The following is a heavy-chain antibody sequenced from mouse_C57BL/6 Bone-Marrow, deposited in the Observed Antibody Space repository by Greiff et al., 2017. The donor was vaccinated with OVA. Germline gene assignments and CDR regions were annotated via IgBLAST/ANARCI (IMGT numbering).Heavy chain of an antibody. CDR3: ARGPGPYAMDY. J-gene: IGHJ4*01. V-gene: IGHV1-52*01. CDR1: GYTFTSYW. Sequence: QVQLQQSGAELVRPGSSVKLSCKASGYTFTSYWMHWVKQRPIQGLEWIGNIDPSDSETHYNQKFKDKATLTVDKSSSTAYMQLSSLTSEDSAVYYCARGPGPYAMDYWGQGTSVTVSS. CDR2: IDPSDSET. D-gene: IGHD4-1*01.